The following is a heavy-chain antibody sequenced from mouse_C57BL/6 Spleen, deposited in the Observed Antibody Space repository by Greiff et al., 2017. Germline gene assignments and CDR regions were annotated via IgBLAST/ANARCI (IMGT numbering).Heavy chain of an antibody. Sequence: EVKLVESGPGLVKPSQSLSLTCSVTGYSITSGYYWNWIRQFPGNKLEWMGYISYDGSNNYNPSLKNRISITRDTSKNQFFLKLNSVTTEDTATYDCARFYYGNWGYAMDYWGQGTSVTVSS. CDR2: ISYDGSN. CDR3: ARFYYGNWGYAMDY. V-gene: IGHV3-6*01. D-gene: IGHD2-1*01. J-gene: IGHJ4*01. CDR1: GYSITSGYY.